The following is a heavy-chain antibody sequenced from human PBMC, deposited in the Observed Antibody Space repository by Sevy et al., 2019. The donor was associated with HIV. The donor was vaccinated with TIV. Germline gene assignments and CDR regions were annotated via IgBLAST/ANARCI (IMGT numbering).Heavy chain of an antibody. V-gene: IGHV1-18*01. D-gene: IGHD2-21*02. Sequence: ASVKVYCKASGYTFSNYGICWVRQAPGQGLEWMGWISAYNGNINLAQKYQGRATMTTDTSTSTAYMELRSLRSDDTAAYYCARSWARHFLLLYFDFRGQGTLVTVSS. CDR3: ARSWARHFLLLYFDF. CDR2: ISAYNGNI. CDR1: GYTFSNYG. J-gene: IGHJ4*02.